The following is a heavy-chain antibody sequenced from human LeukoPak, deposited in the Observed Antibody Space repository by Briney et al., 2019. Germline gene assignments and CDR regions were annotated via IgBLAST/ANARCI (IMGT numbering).Heavy chain of an antibody. D-gene: IGHD2/OR15-2a*01. Sequence: PSETLSLTCTVSGGSISGSEYNWGWIRQPPGKGLEWIGSIFHSGTTYHNPSLKSRVTISVDTSENQFSLELSSVTAADTAVYWCANGCGVGHCSSTTFWGQGTLVTVSS. CDR1: GGSISGSEYN. CDR2: IFHSGTT. J-gene: IGHJ4*02. V-gene: IGHV4-39*07. CDR3: ANGCGVGHCSSTTF.